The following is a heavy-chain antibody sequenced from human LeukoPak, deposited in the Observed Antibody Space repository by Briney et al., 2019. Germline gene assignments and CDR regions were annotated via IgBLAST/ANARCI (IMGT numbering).Heavy chain of an antibody. D-gene: IGHD6-13*01. CDR2: INHSGST. V-gene: IGHV4-34*01. CDR3: ARGRSSNSSWYVERYYYYMDV. Sequence: SETLSLTCAVYGGSFSGYYWSWIRQPPGKGLEWIGEINHSGSTNYNPSLKSRVTISVDTSKNQFSLKLSSVTAADTAVYYCARGRSSNSSWYVERYYYYMDVWGKGTTVTVSS. CDR1: GGSFSGYY. J-gene: IGHJ6*03.